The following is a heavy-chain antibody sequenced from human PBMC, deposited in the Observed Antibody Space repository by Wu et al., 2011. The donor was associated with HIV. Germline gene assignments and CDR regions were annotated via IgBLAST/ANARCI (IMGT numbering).Heavy chain of an antibody. Sequence: QVQLVQSGAEVKKPGSSAKVSCKASGGTFSSHAINWVRQAPGQGLEWMGRIIPMFGTPNYARKFQGRVTITADESTSTAYMELSSLRSGDTAVYYCARGYKWDLPAYNWFDPWGQGTLVTVSS. D-gene: IGHD1-26*01. J-gene: IGHJ5*02. CDR3: ARGYKWDLPAYNWFDP. CDR2: IIPMFGTP. CDR1: GGTFSSHA. V-gene: IGHV1-69*18.